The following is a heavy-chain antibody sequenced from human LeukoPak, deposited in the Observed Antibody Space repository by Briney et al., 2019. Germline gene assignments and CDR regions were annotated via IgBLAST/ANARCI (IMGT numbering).Heavy chain of an antibody. CDR1: GYTFTGYY. CDR2: INPNTGAT. V-gene: IGHV1-2*02. D-gene: IGHD6-19*01. Sequence: ASVKVSCKPSGYTFTGYYLHWVRQAPGQGREWMGWINPNTGATIYSEKFQGRVTMTSEKSCDTAYSVRRSLTSDATAVYYCARDRVGSGWPRPWYFDFWGQGTLITVSS. J-gene: IGHJ4*02. CDR3: ARDRVGSGWPRPWYFDF.